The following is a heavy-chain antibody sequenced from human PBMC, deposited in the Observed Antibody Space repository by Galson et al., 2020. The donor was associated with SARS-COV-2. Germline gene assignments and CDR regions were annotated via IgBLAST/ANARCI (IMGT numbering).Heavy chain of an antibody. D-gene: IGHD3-3*01. Sequence: GESLKISCAASGFTFSSYAMSWVRQAPGKGLEWVSAISGSGGSTYYADSVKGRFTISRDNSKNTLYLQMNSLRAEDTAVYYCAKGSGYLANYYMDVWGKGTTVTVSS. CDR2: ISGSGGST. J-gene: IGHJ6*03. CDR3: AKGSGYLANYYMDV. CDR1: GFTFSSYA. V-gene: IGHV3-23*01.